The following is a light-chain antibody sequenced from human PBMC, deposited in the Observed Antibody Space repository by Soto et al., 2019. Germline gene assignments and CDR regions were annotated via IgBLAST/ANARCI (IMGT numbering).Light chain of an antibody. Sequence: QSVLTRPPSVSGAPGQRVTISCTGSSSNFGAGNDVQWYQQLPGTAPKLLIFGNNNRPSGVPDRFSGSKSGTSASLAISGLQAEDEADYYCQSYDSSLRGYVFGTGTKVTVL. CDR1: SSNFGAGND. J-gene: IGLJ1*01. V-gene: IGLV1-40*01. CDR3: QSYDSSLRGYV. CDR2: GNN.